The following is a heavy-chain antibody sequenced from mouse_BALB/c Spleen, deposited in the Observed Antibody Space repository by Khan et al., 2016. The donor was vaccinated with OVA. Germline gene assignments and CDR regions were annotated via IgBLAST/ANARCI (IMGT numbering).Heavy chain of an antibody. J-gene: IGHJ2*01. CDR2: IWSGGIT. D-gene: IGHD1-1*02. CDR1: GFSLTSYG. CDR3: ARNRNGYFDY. V-gene: IGHV2-2*02. Sequence: QVQLKQSGPGLVQPSQSLSITCTVSGFSLTSYGVHWVRQSPGKGLEWLGVIWSGGITDYNATFISRLSISKDISKSHVFFKMNSLQANDTAVYSCARNRNGYFDYWGQGTTLTVSS.